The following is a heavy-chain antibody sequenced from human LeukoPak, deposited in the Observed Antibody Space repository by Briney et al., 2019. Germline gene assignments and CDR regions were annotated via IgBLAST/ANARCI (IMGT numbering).Heavy chain of an antibody. CDR2: ISGSGGST. CDR3: ARIDGSDDY. J-gene: IGHJ4*02. Sequence: GGSLRLSCAASGFTFTTYAMSWVRQAPGKGLEWVSGISGSGGSTYYADSVKGRSTISRDNSKNTLYLQMNSLTADDTAVYYCARIDGSDDYWGQGTLVTVSS. CDR1: GFTFTTYA. D-gene: IGHD5-24*01. V-gene: IGHV3-23*01.